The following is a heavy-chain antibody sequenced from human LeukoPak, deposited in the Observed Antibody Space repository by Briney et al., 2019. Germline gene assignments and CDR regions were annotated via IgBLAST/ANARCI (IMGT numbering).Heavy chain of an antibody. CDR1: GVTFTSSA. V-gene: IGHV1-58*02. CDR3: AAVRADYYDSSGYYYNY. J-gene: IGHJ4*02. D-gene: IGHD3-22*01. Sequence: SVKVSCKASGVTFTSSAMQWVRQARGQRLEWIGWIVVGSGNTNYAQKFQERVTITRDMSTSTAYMELSSLRSEDTAVYYCAAVRADYYDSSGYYYNYWGQGTLVTVSS. CDR2: IVVGSGNT.